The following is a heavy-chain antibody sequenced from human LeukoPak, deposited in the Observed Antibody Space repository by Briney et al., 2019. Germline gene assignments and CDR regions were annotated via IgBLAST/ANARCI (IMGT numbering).Heavy chain of an antibody. Sequence: SVKVSCKASGGTFSSYAVSWVRQAPGQGLEWMGGMIPIFGTANYAQKFQGRVTITADESTSTAYMELSSLRSEDTAVYYCASSGIAVHWGQGTLVTVSS. D-gene: IGHD6-19*01. CDR2: MIPIFGTA. V-gene: IGHV1-69*13. CDR1: GGTFSSYA. J-gene: IGHJ4*02. CDR3: ASSGIAVH.